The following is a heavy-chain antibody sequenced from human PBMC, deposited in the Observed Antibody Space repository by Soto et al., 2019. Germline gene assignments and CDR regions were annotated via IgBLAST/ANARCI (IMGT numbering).Heavy chain of an antibody. CDR2: ISGSGGST. V-gene: IGHV3-23*01. CDR3: AKMAEDNWNYEDDAFDI. D-gene: IGHD1-7*01. CDR1: GFTFSSYA. Sequence: EVQLLESGGGLVQPGGSLRLSCAASGFTFSSYAMSWVRQAPGKGLEWVSAISGSGGSTYYADSVKGRFTISRDNSKNTLYLQMNSLRAEDTAVYYCAKMAEDNWNYEDDAFDIWGQGTMVTVSS. J-gene: IGHJ3*02.